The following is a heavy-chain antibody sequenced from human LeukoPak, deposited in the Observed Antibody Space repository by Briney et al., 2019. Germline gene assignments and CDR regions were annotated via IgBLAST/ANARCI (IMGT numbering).Heavy chain of an antibody. Sequence: SETLSLTCTVSGDSISTSNSYWGWIRQPPWKGLEWIGSIYYSGNTYYNPSLKSRVTISVDTSKNQFSLKLSSVTAADTAVYYCATSMIVVVGDAFDIWGQGTMVTVSS. J-gene: IGHJ3*02. CDR2: IYYSGNT. CDR1: GDSISTSNSY. V-gene: IGHV4-39*07. CDR3: ATSMIVVVGDAFDI. D-gene: IGHD3-22*01.